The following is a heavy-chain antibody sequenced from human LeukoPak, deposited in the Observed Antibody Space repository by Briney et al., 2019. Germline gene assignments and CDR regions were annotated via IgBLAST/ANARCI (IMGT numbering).Heavy chain of an antibody. V-gene: IGHV3-21*01. Sequence: NPGGCPRPSLSASGFTVIIDSIDWGRHGPGEGRGWGSSISSSSSYIYYADSVKRRFTISRDNAKNSLYLQMNSPRAEDTAVYYCARPDDYGDYGAFDIWGQGTMVTVSS. J-gene: IGHJ3*02. CDR2: ISSSSSYI. CDR3: ARPDDYGDYGAFDI. D-gene: IGHD4-17*01. CDR1: GFTVIIDS.